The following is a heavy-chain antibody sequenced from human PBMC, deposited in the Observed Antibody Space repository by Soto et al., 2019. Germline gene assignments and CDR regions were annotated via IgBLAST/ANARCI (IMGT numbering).Heavy chain of an antibody. CDR3: TRGTTTFDY. CDR1: GYTFSNYW. V-gene: IGHV5-51*01. J-gene: IGHJ4*02. CDR2: IFPGDSNV. Sequence: EVQLVQSGVEVKKPGESLKISCQGSGYTFSNYWIGWVRLMPGKGLEWMGIIFPGDSNVKYSPSFQGQVTISVDKSISTAYLQWSSLKASDTAMYYCTRGTTTFDYWGQGALVTVSS.